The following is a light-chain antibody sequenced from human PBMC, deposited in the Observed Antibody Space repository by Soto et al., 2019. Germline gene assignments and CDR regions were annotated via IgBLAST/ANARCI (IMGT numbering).Light chain of an antibody. Sequence: QSVLTQPRSVSGSPGQSVTISCAGTSSDVGGYNYVSWYQQHPGKAPKLMIYDVSKQPSGVPDRFSGSKSGNTASLTISGLQADDEADYYCCSYAGRYTYVFGTGTKVTVL. V-gene: IGLV2-11*01. CDR1: SSDVGGYNY. J-gene: IGLJ1*01. CDR2: DVS. CDR3: CSYAGRYTYV.